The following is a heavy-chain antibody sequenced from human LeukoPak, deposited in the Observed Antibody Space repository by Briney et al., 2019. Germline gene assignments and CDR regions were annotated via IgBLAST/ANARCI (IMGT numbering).Heavy chain of an antibody. CDR1: GFTFSTYA. CDR3: AKNIDVFPGWFDP. D-gene: IGHD2-21*01. CDR2: ISYDGSSK. V-gene: IGHV3-30*04. J-gene: IGHJ5*02. Sequence: GGSLRLSCAASGFTFSTYAMHWVRQAPGKGLEWVAVISYDGSSKYYADSVKGRFTISRDNSKNTLYLQMNSLRAEDTAVYYCAKNIDVFPGWFDPWGQGTLVTVSS.